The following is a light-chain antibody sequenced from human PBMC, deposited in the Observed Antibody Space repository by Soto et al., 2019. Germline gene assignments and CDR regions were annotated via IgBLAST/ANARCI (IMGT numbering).Light chain of an antibody. CDR2: DTT. CDR1: TGAVTSGHY. CDR3: LLVYSGTVV. Sequence: QAVVTQEPSLTVSPGGTVTLTCGSSTGAVTSGHYPYWFQQKPGQAPKTLIYDTTNKHSWSPARFSGSLLGGKAALTLSGAQPEDEADHYCLLVYSGTVVFGGGTKLTVL. J-gene: IGLJ2*01. V-gene: IGLV7-46*01.